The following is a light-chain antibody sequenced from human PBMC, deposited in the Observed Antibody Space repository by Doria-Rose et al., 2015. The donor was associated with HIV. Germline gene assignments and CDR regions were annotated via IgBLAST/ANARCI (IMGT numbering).Light chain of an antibody. CDR2: DDI. CDR3: GAWDSSLSAVV. CDR1: SSNIGNNF. Sequence: CSGSSSNIGNNFVSWYQQFPGTAPKLLIYDDIKRPSGIPDRFAGSKSGTSATLGITGLQTGDEADYYCGAWDSSLSAVVFGGGTKLTVL. J-gene: IGLJ2*01. V-gene: IGLV1-51*01.